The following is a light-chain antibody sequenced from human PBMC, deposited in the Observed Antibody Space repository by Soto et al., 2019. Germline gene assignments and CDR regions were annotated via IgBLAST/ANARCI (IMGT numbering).Light chain of an antibody. V-gene: IGKV3-15*01. CDR1: QSVGNK. CDR2: AAS. CDR3: QQYNNWRT. Sequence: EIVMTQSPAILSVSPGERATLSCRASQSVGNKLARYQQKPGQAPRLLIYAASTRATGIPARFSGSGSGTQFTLTISGLQSEDFAVYYCQQYNNWRTFGQGTNVEIK. J-gene: IGKJ1*01.